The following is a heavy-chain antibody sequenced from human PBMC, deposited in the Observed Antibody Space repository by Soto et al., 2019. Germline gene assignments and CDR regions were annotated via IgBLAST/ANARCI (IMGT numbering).Heavy chain of an antibody. J-gene: IGHJ4*02. Sequence: ESGGGLVQPGGSLRLSCAASGFTFSSYSMNWVRQAPGKGLEWVSYISSSSSTIYYADSVKGRFTISRDNAKNSLYLQMNSLRDEDTAVYYCAREGLGIQLWSYFDYWGQGTLVTVSS. D-gene: IGHD5-18*01. CDR3: AREGLGIQLWSYFDY. CDR2: ISSSSSTI. V-gene: IGHV3-48*02. CDR1: GFTFSSYS.